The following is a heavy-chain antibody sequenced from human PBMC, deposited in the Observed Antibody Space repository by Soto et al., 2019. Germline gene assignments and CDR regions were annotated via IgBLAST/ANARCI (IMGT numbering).Heavy chain of an antibody. CDR2: ISSSSSTI. CDR3: ASGKDYAEGGY. D-gene: IGHD4-17*01. V-gene: IGHV3-48*02. J-gene: IGHJ4*02. CDR1: GFTFSSYS. Sequence: EVQLVESGGGLVQPGGSLRLSCAASGFTFSSYSMNWVRQAPGKGLEWVSYISSSSSTIYYADSVKGRFTISRDNAKNSLDLQMDSLRDEDTAVYYCASGKDYAEGGYWGQGTLVTVSS.